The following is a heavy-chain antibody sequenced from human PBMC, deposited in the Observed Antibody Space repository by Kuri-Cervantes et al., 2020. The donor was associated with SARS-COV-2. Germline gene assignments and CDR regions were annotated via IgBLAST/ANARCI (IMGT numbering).Heavy chain of an antibody. J-gene: IGHJ4*02. V-gene: IGHV3-49*04. CDR3: TRGAPIVGHY. D-gene: IGHD2-21*01. CDR2: IRSKAYGGTT. CDR1: GFTFSSYW. Sequence: GGSLRLSCAASGFTFSSYWMSWVRQAPGKGLEWVGFIRSKAYGGTTEYAASVKGRFTISRDDSKSIAYLQMNSLKTEDTAVYYCTRGAPIVGHYWGQGTLVTVSS.